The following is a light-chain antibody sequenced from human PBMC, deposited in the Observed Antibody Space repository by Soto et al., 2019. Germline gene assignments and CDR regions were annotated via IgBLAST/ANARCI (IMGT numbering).Light chain of an antibody. J-gene: IGKJ4*01. CDR3: QQRSNSLT. CDR1: QTVNNY. CDR2: DAS. V-gene: IGKV3-11*01. Sequence: ETVLTQSPATLSLSPGESATLSCRTSQTVNNYVAWYQQRHGQPPRLLIHDASKRATGVPARFSGSGSGTDFPHTISSLEHEDSAVYYCQQRSNSLTFGGGTKVEIK.